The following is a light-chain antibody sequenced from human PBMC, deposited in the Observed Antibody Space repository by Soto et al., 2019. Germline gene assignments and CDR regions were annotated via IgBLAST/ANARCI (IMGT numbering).Light chain of an antibody. CDR3: TSYTSGSTLYV. V-gene: IGLV2-14*01. CDR1: SSDVGGYNY. CDR2: EVS. J-gene: IGLJ1*01. Sequence: SVLTQPASVSGSPGQSITISCTGTSSDVGGYNYVSWCQQHPGKAPKLMIYEVSNRPSGVSNRFSGSKSGNTASLTISGLQAEDDADYYCTSYTSGSTLYVFGTGTKVTVL.